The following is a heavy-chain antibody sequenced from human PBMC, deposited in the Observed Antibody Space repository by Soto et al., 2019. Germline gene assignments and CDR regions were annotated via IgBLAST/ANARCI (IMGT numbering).Heavy chain of an antibody. V-gene: IGHV4-34*01. Sequence: QVQLQQWGAGLLKPSETLSLTCAVYGGSFSGYYWSWIRQPPGKGLEWIGEINHSGSTNYNPSLMSRVTISVDTSKNPFSLKLSSVTAADTAVYYCARVEVGYCSGGSCRYFDYWGQGTLVTVSS. D-gene: IGHD2-15*01. CDR1: GGSFSGYY. J-gene: IGHJ4*02. CDR3: ARVEVGYCSGGSCRYFDY. CDR2: INHSGST.